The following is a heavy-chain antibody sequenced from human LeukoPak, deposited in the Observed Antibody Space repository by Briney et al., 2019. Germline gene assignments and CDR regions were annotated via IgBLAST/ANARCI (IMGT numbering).Heavy chain of an antibody. CDR3: ARDRYGDYAQ. Sequence: KASETLSLTCTVSGGSISSYYWSWIRQPPGKGLEWIGYIYYSGSTNYNPSLKSRVTISVDTSKNQFSLKLSSVTAADTAVYYCARDRYGDYAQWGQGTLVTVSS. D-gene: IGHD4-17*01. CDR2: IYYSGST. J-gene: IGHJ4*02. CDR1: GGSISSYY. V-gene: IGHV4-59*01.